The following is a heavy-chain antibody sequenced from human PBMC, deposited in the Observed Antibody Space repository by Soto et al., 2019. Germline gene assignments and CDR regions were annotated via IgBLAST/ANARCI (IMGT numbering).Heavy chain of an antibody. V-gene: IGHV3-30*18. J-gene: IGHJ4*01. D-gene: IGHD3-3*01. Sequence: GGSLRLSCAVSGFVFSSYDMHWVRQAPGKGLEWVAVISDDGSNKDYADSVKGRFTISRDNSKITLYLQMNGLRAEDTAVYYCAKGKTIFGVVVVSEYWGQGTLVTVSS. CDR3: AKGKTIFGVVVVSEY. CDR1: GFVFSSYD. CDR2: ISDDGSNK.